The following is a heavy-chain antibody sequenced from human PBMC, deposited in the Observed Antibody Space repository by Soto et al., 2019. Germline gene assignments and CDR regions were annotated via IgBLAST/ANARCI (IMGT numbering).Heavy chain of an antibody. CDR1: GFTFSSYA. D-gene: IGHD3-3*01. V-gene: IGHV3-23*01. CDR2: ISGSGGST. CDR3: AKDVLRFLFGNWFDP. Sequence: EVQLLESGGGLVQPGGSLRLSCAASGFTFSSYAMSWVRQAPGKGLEWVSAISGSGGSTYYADSVKGRFTIYRDNSKNTLYLHMNSLRAEDTAVYYCAKDVLRFLFGNWFDPWGQGNLVTVSS. J-gene: IGHJ5*02.